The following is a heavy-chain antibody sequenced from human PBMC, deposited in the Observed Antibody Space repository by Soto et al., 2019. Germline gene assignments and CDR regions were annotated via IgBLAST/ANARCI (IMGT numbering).Heavy chain of an antibody. Sequence: ELQLVESGGGLVEPGGSLRLSCAASGFTFSRYYMNWVRQAPGKGLEWVSSISTTSTYTHYADSLKGRFTISRDNAKKLLYLQMDSLRAEDTAVYYCARGVLRFLQWFDPWGQGTLVTVSS. V-gene: IGHV3-21*02. J-gene: IGHJ5*02. CDR3: ARGVLRFLQWFDP. D-gene: IGHD3-3*01. CDR2: ISTTSTYT. CDR1: GFTFSRYY.